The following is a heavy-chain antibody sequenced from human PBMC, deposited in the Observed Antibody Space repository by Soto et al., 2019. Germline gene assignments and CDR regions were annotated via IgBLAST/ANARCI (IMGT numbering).Heavy chain of an antibody. CDR3: AKDTPYCSSTSCYGFS. V-gene: IGHV3-9*01. CDR1: GFTFDDYA. CDR2: ISWNSGSI. Sequence: EVQLVESGGGLVQPGRSLRLSCAASGFTFDDYAMHWVRQAPGKGLEWVSGISWNSGSIGYADSVKGRFTISRDNAKNALYLHMNSLRAEDTALYYCAKDTPYCSSTSCYGFSWGQGTMVTVSS. D-gene: IGHD2-2*01. J-gene: IGHJ3*01.